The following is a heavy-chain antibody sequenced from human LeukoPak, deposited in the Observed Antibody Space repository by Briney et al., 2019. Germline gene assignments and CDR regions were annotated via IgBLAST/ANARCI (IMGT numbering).Heavy chain of an antibody. Sequence: PSETLSLTCTVSGGSISSYYWSWIRQPPGKGLEWIGYIYYSGSTKYNPSLKSRVTISVDASKTQFSLKLNSVTAADTGVYYCARGSRELYYFDYWGQGTLVTVSS. V-gene: IGHV4-59*01. D-gene: IGHD1-7*01. J-gene: IGHJ4*02. CDR3: ARGSRELYYFDY. CDR2: IYYSGST. CDR1: GGSISSYY.